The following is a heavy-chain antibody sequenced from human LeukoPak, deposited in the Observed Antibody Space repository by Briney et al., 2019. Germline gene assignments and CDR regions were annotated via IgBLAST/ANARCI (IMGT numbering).Heavy chain of an antibody. CDR1: GGSIRSSDYY. CDR3: ARAVADKTFDY. CDR2: VHNIGGA. V-gene: IGHV4-39*07. Sequence: ETLSLTCSVSGGSIRSSDYYWGWIRQPPGKGLEWIGSVHNIGGAYYKPSLKSRITISVDTSRNQFSLRLTSVTAADTAVYYCARAVADKTFDYWGPGTLVTVSS. J-gene: IGHJ4*02.